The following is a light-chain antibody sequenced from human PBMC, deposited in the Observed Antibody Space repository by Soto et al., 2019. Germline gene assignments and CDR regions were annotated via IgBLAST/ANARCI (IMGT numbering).Light chain of an antibody. Sequence: QSVLPQPASVSGSPGQSITIFCTGTSSDVGSYNLVSWYQQHPGKAPKLMIYEVSKRPSGVSNRFSGSRSGNTASLTISGLQAEDEADYYCCSYAGSSTSYVFGTGTKVTVL. CDR1: SSDVGSYNL. V-gene: IGLV2-23*02. J-gene: IGLJ1*01. CDR2: EVS. CDR3: CSYAGSSTSYV.